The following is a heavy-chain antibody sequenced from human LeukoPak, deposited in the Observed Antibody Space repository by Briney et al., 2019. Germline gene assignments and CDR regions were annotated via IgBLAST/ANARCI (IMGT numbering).Heavy chain of an antibody. CDR1: GGSISSYY. CDR2: IYYSGST. J-gene: IGHJ4*02. CDR3: ARNVWGSYPTFEDY. Sequence: PSETLSLTCTVSGGSISSYYWSWIRQPPGKGLEWIGYIYYSGSTNYNSSLKSRVTTSVDTSKKQLSLKLSSVTAADTAVYFCARNVWGSYPTFEDYWGQGTLVTVSS. V-gene: IGHV4-59*01. D-gene: IGHD3-16*02.